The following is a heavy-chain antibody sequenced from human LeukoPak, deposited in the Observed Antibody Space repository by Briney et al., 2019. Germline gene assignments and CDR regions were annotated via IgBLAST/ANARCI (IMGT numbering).Heavy chain of an antibody. V-gene: IGHV1-2*02. D-gene: IGHD4-11*01. CDR3: ARWVSYSNYYFDY. J-gene: IGHJ4*02. Sequence: QAXXXGLXWMGWINPNSGGTNYAQKFQGRVTMTRDTSISTAYMELSRLRSDDTAVYYCARWVSYSNYYFDYWGQGTLVTVSS. CDR2: INPNSGGT.